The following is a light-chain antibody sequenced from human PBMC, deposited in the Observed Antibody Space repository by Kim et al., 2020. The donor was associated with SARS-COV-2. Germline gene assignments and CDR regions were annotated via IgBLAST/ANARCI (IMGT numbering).Light chain of an antibody. J-gene: IGKJ2*01. Sequence: YESVGDRVTFTCRASQNIKDYLTWYQQKPGKAPKSLIYAASSLQSGVPSRFSGSGSGTEFTLTISSLQPEDYATYYCQQSYTTPYTFGQGTKLEI. V-gene: IGKV1-39*01. CDR1: QNIKDY. CDR3: QQSYTTPYT. CDR2: AAS.